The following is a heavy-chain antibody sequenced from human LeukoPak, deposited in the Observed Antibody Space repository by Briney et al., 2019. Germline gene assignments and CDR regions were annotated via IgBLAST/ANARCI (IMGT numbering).Heavy chain of an antibody. Sequence: GGSLRLSCAVSGLTFSSSWMDWVRQAPGKGLEWVANINQDGSENYSVDSVKGRFTISRDNAKSSLYLQMNSLRDEDTAVYYCVRDHIYAFDIWGRGTTVTVSS. J-gene: IGHJ3*02. CDR3: VRDHIYAFDI. CDR1: GLTFSSSW. CDR2: INQDGSEN. V-gene: IGHV3-7*01. D-gene: IGHD2-21*01.